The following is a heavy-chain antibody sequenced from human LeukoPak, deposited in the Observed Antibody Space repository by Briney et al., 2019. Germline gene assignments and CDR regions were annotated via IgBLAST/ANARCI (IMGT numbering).Heavy chain of an antibody. CDR2: IKQDGSEK. CDR3: AGDPWFGELLGRYGMDV. V-gene: IGHV3-7*01. J-gene: IGHJ6*02. Sequence: PGGSLRLSCAASIFSFSSCWMSWVRQAPGKGLEWVANIKQDGSEKFYVDSVKGRFTISRDNSKNSLYLQMNNLRAEDTAVYYCAGDPWFGELLGRYGMDVWGQGTTVTVSS. CDR1: IFSFSSCW. D-gene: IGHD3-10*01.